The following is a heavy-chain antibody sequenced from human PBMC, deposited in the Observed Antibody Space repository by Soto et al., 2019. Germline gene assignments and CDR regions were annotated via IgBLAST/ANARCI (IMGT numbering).Heavy chain of an antibody. V-gene: IGHV4-34*01. J-gene: IGHJ6*02. Sequence: PSETLSLTCAVDGGSFNDDYWSWIRQPPGTGLEWIGEINHSGSTNYNPSLKSRVTISVDTSKNQFSLKLSSVTAADTAVYYCARARCSGGSCNVSYYYHGMDVWGQGTTVTVSS. CDR1: GGSFNDDY. D-gene: IGHD2-15*01. CDR3: ARARCSGGSCNVSYYYHGMDV. CDR2: INHSGST.